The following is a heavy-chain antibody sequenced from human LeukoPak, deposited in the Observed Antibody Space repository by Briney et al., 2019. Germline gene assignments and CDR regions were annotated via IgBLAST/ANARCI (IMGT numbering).Heavy chain of an antibody. D-gene: IGHD3-3*01. CDR2: TIPIFDRT. J-gene: IGHJ4*02. V-gene: IGHV1-69*05. CDR3: AREVVSREWPGLSPFDY. CDR1: GDTFSSYA. Sequence: ASVKVSCKASGDTFSSYAISWVRQAPGQGLEWMGGTIPIFDRTIYAQKFQGRVTITTDESTSTVYMELSSLRSEDTAVYYCAREVVSREWPGLSPFDYWGQGTLVTVSS.